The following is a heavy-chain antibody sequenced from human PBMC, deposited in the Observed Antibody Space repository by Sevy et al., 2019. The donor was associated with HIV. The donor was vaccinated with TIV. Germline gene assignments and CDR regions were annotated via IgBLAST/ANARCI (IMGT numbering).Heavy chain of an antibody. J-gene: IGHJ6*02. CDR1: GFTFSSYS. CDR3: AGDEGFYSSSSGGYYYYGMDV. CDR2: ISSSSSTI. D-gene: IGHD6-6*01. Sequence: GGSLRLSCAASGFTFSSYSMNWVRQAPGKGLEWVSYISSSSSTIYYADSVKGRFTISRDNAKNSLYLQMNSLRAEDTAVDYCAGDEGFYSSSSGGYYYYGMDVWGQGTTVTVSS. V-gene: IGHV3-48*01.